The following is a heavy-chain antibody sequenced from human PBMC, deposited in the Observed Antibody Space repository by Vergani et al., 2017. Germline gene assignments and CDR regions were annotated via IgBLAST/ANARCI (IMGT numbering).Heavy chain of an antibody. CDR1: GFTFINAW. CDR3: TTDPRYCGDGSCYWLRDHHYYGMDV. V-gene: IGHV3-15*01. J-gene: IGHJ6*02. Sequence: EVQLVESGGGLVKPGGSLRLSCAASGFTFINAWMTWVRQAPGKGLDWFGRIKSKTDGGTTYYAAPVKGRFTISRDDSKNTLFLQMNGLKTEDIGVYYCTTDPRYCGDGSCYWLRDHHYYGMDVWGQGTTVTVSS. D-gene: IGHD2-21*01. CDR2: IKSKTDGGTT.